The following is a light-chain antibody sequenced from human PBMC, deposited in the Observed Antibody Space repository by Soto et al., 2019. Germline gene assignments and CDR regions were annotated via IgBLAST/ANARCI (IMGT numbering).Light chain of an antibody. CDR3: QSYDTSPSVVV. Sequence: QAVVTQPPSVSGAPGQRVTISCTGGSSNIGAGYDVHWYQQLPGTAPKLLIYGNNNRPSGVPDRFSGSKSDTSASLAITGLQAEDEADYYCQSYDTSPSVVVFGGGTKLTVL. J-gene: IGLJ2*01. V-gene: IGLV1-40*01. CDR2: GNN. CDR1: SSNIGAGYD.